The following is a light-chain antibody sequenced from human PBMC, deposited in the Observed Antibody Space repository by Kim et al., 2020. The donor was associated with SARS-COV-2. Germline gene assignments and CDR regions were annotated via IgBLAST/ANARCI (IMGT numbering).Light chain of an antibody. J-gene: IGLJ3*02. V-gene: IGLV10-54*01. CDR3: SAWSSSLTAWV. Sequence: QTSTLTSTGTSHNVGSYGAAWLQQHRSHAPKLLSYRNNHRPSGVSESLSASRSGNTASLTITGLQPEDEADYYCSAWSSSLTAWVFGGGTQLTVL. CDR2: RNN. CDR1: SHNVGSYG.